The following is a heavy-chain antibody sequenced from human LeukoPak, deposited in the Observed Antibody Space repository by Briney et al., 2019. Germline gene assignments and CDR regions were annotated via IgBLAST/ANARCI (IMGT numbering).Heavy chain of an antibody. J-gene: IGHJ4*02. V-gene: IGHV1-69*05. CDR2: IVPIFGTA. D-gene: IGHD6-19*01. CDR3: ARVAVAGTGVDY. Sequence: SVKVSCKASGGTFSSYAISWVRQAPGQGLEWMGGIVPIFGTANYAQKFQGGVTITTDESTSTAYMELSSLRSEDTAVYYCARVAVAGTGVDYWGQGTLVTVSS. CDR1: GGTFSSYA.